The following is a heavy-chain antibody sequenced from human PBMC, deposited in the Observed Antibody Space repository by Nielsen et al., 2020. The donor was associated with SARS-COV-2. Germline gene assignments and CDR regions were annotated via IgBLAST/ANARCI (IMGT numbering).Heavy chain of an antibody. D-gene: IGHD5-12*01. CDR3: ARVVATTDYYYYGMDV. V-gene: IGHV3-21*01. J-gene: IGHJ6*02. Sequence: GESLKISCAASGFTFSSYSMNWVRQAPGKGLEWVSSISSSSSYIYYADSVKGRFTISRDNAKNSLYLQMNSLRAEDTAVYYCARVVATTDYYYYGMDVWGQGTTVTVSS. CDR2: ISSSSSYI. CDR1: GFTFSSYS.